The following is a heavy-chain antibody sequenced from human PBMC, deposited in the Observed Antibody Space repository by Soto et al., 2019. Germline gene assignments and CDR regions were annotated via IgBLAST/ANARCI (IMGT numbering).Heavy chain of an antibody. CDR2: MYFNEST. CDR3: ARDHKEAFDI. Sequence: SETLSLTCTVSGGSISSYFLNWIRQAPGKGLEWIGYMYFNESTNYNPSLKSRVTISLDTSKSLFSLKLNSVTAADTAVYYCARDHKEAFDIWGQGALVTVSS. CDR1: GGSISSYF. J-gene: IGHJ3*02. V-gene: IGHV4-59*01.